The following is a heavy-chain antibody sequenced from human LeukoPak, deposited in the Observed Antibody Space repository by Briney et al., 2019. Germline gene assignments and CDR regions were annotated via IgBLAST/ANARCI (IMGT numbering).Heavy chain of an antibody. CDR2: IYTSGST. CDR1: GGSISSSRNY. Sequence: PSETLSLTCTVSGGSISSSRNYWSWIRQPAGKGLERIGRIYTSGSTNYNPSLKSRVTMSVDTSKNQFSLNLSSVTAADTAVYYCARDTHYSSSSGYYYYYMNVWGKGTTVTVSS. J-gene: IGHJ6*03. D-gene: IGHD6-6*01. V-gene: IGHV4-61*02. CDR3: ARDTHYSSSSGYYYYYMNV.